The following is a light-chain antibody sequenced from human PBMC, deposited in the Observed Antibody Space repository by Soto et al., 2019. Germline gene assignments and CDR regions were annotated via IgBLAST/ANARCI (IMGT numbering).Light chain of an antibody. CDR1: SSDVGGFDY. CDR2: DVS. J-gene: IGLJ2*01. Sequence: QSALTQPASVSGSPGPSITLSCTGTSSDVGGFDYVCWYQQSPGKAPKLMIFDVSYRPSGVSNRFSGSKSGNTASLTISGLQAEAGADYYCSAYTGRSSPVVFCGGTKLTVL. V-gene: IGLV2-14*03. CDR3: SAYTGRSSPVV.